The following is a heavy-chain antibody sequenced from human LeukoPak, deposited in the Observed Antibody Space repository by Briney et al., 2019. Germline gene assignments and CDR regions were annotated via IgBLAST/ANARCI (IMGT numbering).Heavy chain of an antibody. V-gene: IGHV3-30*02. Sequence: SCKASGYTFTGYYMHWVRQAPGKGLEWVAFIRYDGSNKYYADSVKGRFTISRDNSKNTLYLQMNSLRAEDTAVYYCAKGIGAMVRGVSDMDVWGKGTTVTISS. J-gene: IGHJ6*03. CDR2: IRYDGSNK. D-gene: IGHD3-10*01. CDR1: GYTFTGYY. CDR3: AKGIGAMVRGVSDMDV.